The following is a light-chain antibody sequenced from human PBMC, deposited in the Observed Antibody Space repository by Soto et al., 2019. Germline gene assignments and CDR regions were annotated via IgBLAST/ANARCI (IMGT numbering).Light chain of an antibody. Sequence: DIQITQSPSSLSASVGDRVTITCRASQSISSYLNWYQQKPGKAPKLLIYAASSLQSGVPSRFGGSGSGTDFTLTISNLQPEDFATYFCQQANSFPITFGQGTRLEIK. J-gene: IGKJ5*01. CDR1: QSISSY. CDR3: QQANSFPIT. V-gene: IGKV1-39*01. CDR2: AAS.